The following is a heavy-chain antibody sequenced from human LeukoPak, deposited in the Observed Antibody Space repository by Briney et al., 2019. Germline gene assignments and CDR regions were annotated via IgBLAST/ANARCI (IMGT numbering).Heavy chain of an antibody. CDR2: ISGSGDIT. D-gene: IGHD3-22*01. Sequence: PGGSLRLSCAASGFTFNNYAMSWVRQAPGKGLVWVSDISGSGDITYYADSVKGRFTISRDNSKNTLYLQMNSLRAEDTAVYYCARDSQGLVFITTIDYWGQGTLVIVSS. J-gene: IGHJ4*02. CDR3: ARDSQGLVFITTIDY. CDR1: GFTFNNYA. V-gene: IGHV3-23*01.